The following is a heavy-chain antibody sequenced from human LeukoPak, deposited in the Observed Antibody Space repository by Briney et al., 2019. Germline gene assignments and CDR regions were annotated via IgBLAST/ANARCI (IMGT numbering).Heavy chain of an antibody. Sequence: GGSLRLSCAASGFTFSSYWMSWVRQAPGKGLEWVANIKQDGSEKYYVDSVKGRFTISRDNAKNSLYLQMNSLRAEDTAVYYCARVKGGYSSGWYYFDYWGQGTLVTVSS. J-gene: IGHJ4*02. CDR2: IKQDGSEK. D-gene: IGHD6-19*01. V-gene: IGHV3-7*01. CDR1: GFTFSSYW. CDR3: ARVKGGYSSGWYYFDY.